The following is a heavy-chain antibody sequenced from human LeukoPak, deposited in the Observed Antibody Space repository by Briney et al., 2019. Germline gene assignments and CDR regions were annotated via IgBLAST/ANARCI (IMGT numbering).Heavy chain of an antibody. CDR2: IYHSGST. CDR3: ARVGSGWRFDY. D-gene: IGHD6-19*01. V-gene: IGHV4-30-2*01. Sequence: PSETLSLTCAASGGSISSGGYSWSWIRQPPGKGLEWIGYIYHSGSTYYNPSLKSRVTISVDRSKNQFSLKLSSVTAADTAVYYCARVGSGWRFDYWGQGTLVTVSS. J-gene: IGHJ4*02. CDR1: GGSISSGGYS.